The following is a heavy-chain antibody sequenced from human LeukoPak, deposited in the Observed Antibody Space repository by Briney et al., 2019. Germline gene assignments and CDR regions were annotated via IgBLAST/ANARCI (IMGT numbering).Heavy chain of an antibody. CDR3: AKQDCSGGSCYFDY. CDR2: ISGTSGST. V-gene: IGHV3-23*01. Sequence: GGSLRLSCAASGFTFADYAMDGVRQAPGKGLEWVSAISGTSGSTYYADSVKGRFTISRDNSKNTLYLQMNSLRAEDTAVYYCAKQDCSGGSCYFDYWGQGTLVTVSS. CDR1: GFTFADYA. D-gene: IGHD2-15*01. J-gene: IGHJ4*02.